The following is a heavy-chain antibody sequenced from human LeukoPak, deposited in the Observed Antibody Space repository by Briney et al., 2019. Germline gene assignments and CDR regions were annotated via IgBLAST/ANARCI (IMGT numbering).Heavy chain of an antibody. CDR1: GGSITSNY. CDR3: ARGPTHGGTYFED. V-gene: IGHV4-4*07. CDR2: IYASGTT. J-gene: IGHJ4*02. Sequence: SETLSLTCAVSGGSITSNYWNWVGQPAGKGLEWIGRIYASGTTLYNPSLKSRVTMSVDASENNFSLKLTSVTAADTAIYYCARGPTHGGTYFEDWGQGILVTVSS. D-gene: IGHD2-15*01.